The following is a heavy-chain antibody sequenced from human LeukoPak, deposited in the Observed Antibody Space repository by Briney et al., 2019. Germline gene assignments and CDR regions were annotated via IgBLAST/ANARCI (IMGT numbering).Heavy chain of an antibody. CDR3: ARDPYGSGSPDI. CDR2: IYYSGST. Sequence: PSETLSLTCTASAGSITSDYWSWIRQPPGKGLEWIGYIYYSGSTNYNPSLKSRVTISVDTSKNQVSLELSSVTAADTAVYYCARDPYGSGSPDIWGQGTMVTVSS. CDR1: AGSITSDY. D-gene: IGHD3-10*01. V-gene: IGHV4-59*01. J-gene: IGHJ3*02.